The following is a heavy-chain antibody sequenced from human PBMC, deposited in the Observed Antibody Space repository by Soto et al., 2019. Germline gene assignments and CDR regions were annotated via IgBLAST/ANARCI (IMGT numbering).Heavy chain of an antibody. V-gene: IGHV4-34*01. CDR3: ARGKGIAAAYYYYGMDV. CDR2: INHSGST. CDR1: GGSFSGYY. D-gene: IGHD6-13*01. J-gene: IGHJ6*02. Sequence: ASETLSLTCAVYGGSFSGYYWSWIRQPPGKGLEWIGEINHSGSTNYNPSLKSRVTISVDTSKNQFSLKLSSVTAADTAVYYCARGKGIAAAYYYYGMDVWGQGTTVTVSS.